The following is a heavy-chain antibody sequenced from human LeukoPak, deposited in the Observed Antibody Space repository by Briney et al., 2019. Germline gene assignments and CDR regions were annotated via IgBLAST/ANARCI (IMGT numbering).Heavy chain of an antibody. J-gene: IGHJ6*02. CDR1: GGSISNYY. CDR2: IYYSGST. Sequence: SETLSLTCTASGGSISNYYWSWIRQPPGKGLEWIGYIYYSGSTNYNPSLKSRVTISVDTSKNQFSLKLSSVTAADTAVYYCARSGNSRPLPLDVWGQGTTVTVSS. D-gene: IGHD4-23*01. V-gene: IGHV4-59*01. CDR3: ARSGNSRPLPLDV.